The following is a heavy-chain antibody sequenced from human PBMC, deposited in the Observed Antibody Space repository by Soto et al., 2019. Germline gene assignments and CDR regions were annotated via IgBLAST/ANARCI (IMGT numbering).Heavy chain of an antibody. D-gene: IGHD3-16*01. J-gene: IGHJ3*02. CDR1: GFTVSSNY. V-gene: IGHV3-53*01. CDR3: AREEGIGGSDAFDI. CDR2: IYSGGST. Sequence: GGSLRLSCAASGFTVSSNYMSWVRQAPGKGLEWVSVIYSGGSTYYADSVKGRFTISRDNSKNTLYLQMNSLRAEDTALYYCAREEGIGGSDAFDIWGQGTMVTVSS.